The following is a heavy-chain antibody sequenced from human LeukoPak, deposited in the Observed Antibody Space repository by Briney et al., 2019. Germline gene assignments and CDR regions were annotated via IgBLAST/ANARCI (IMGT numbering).Heavy chain of an antibody. CDR2: IYYSVST. D-gene: IGHD3-3*01. Sequence: SETLSLTCTVSGGSISSSSYYWGWIRQPPGKGLEWIGSIYYSVSTYYNPSLKSRVTISVDTSKNQFSLKLSSVTAADTPVYYCARRSYDFWSGYPYNWFDPWGQGTLVTVSS. CDR1: GGSISSSSYY. CDR3: ARRSYDFWSGYPYNWFDP. V-gene: IGHV4-39*01. J-gene: IGHJ5*02.